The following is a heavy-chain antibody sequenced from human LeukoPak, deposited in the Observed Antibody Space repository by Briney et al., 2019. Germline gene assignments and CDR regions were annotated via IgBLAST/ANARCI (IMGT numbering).Heavy chain of an antibody. CDR3: ARSMVRGLYYYYGMDV. Sequence: GSSVKVPCKASGGTFSSYAISWVRQAPGQGLEWMGRIIPILGIANYAQKFQGRVTITADKSTSTAYMELSSLRSEDTAVYYCARSMVRGLYYYYGMDVWGQGTTVTVSS. V-gene: IGHV1-69*04. CDR1: GGTFSSYA. D-gene: IGHD3-10*01. CDR2: IIPILGIA. J-gene: IGHJ6*02.